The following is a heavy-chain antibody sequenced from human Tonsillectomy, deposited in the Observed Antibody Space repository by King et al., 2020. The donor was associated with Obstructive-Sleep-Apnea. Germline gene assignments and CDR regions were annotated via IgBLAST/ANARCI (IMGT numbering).Heavy chain of an antibody. D-gene: IGHD5-18*01. J-gene: IGHJ4*02. V-gene: IGHV4-59*01. CDR2: IDYSGST. CDR3: ASGTVDTAMVPETSPFDY. CDR1: GGSISSYY. Sequence: VQLQESGPGLVKPSETLSLTCTVSGGSISSYYCSGIRQPPGKGLEGIVYIDYSGSTHYNPSLKIRVTISVDTSKKQFSLKLSSVTAADTAVYYCASGTVDTAMVPETSPFDYWGQGTLVTVSS.